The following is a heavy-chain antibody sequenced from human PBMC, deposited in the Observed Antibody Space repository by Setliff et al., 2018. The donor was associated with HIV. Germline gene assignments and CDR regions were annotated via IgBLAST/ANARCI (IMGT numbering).Heavy chain of an antibody. CDR3: ARRPAGAVAGGYGMDV. D-gene: IGHD6-19*01. V-gene: IGHV4-4*07. CDR2: IYTSGST. Sequence: PSETLSLTCTVSGGSISSYYWSWIRQPAGKGLEWIGRIYTSGSTNYNPSLKSRVTISVDTSKNQFSLKLSSVTAADTAVYYCARRPAGAVAGGYGMDVWGQGTTVTVSS. CDR1: GGSISSYY. J-gene: IGHJ6*02.